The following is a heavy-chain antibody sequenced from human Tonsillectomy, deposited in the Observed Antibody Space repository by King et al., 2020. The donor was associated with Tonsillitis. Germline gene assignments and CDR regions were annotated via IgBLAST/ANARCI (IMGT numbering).Heavy chain of an antibody. J-gene: IGHJ3*02. V-gene: IGHV3-7*03. Sequence: VQLQESGGGLVQPGGSLRLSCTASGFTLNNFWTNWVRQAPGKGLEWVANINQDGSEKYYVDSVRGRFTISRDNARNSLYLQMNSLRAEDTALHYCATYNDGSGYYDAFDIWGQGTMVTVSS. CDR2: INQDGSEK. CDR3: ATYNDGSGYYDAFDI. CDR1: GFTLNNFW. D-gene: IGHD3-22*01.